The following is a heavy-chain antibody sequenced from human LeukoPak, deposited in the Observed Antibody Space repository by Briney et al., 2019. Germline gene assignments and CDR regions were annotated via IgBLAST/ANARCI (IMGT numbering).Heavy chain of an antibody. CDR3: ARGLAAAGTRYYYYYGMDV. V-gene: IGHV3-30*04. CDR2: ISYDGSNK. J-gene: IGHJ6*01. D-gene: IGHD6-13*01. CDR1: GFTFSSYA. Sequence: GGSLRLSCAASGFTFSSYAMHWVRQAPGKGLEWVAVISYDGSNKYYADSVKGRFTISRDSSKNTLYLQMNSLRAEDTAVYYCARGLAAAGTRYYYYYGMDVWGQGTTVTVSS.